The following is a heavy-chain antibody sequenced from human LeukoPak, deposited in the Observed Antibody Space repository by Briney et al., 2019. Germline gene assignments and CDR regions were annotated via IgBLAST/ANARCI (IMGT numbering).Heavy chain of an antibody. V-gene: IGHV1-69*04. Sequence: ASVKVSCKASGGTFSSYAISWVRQAPGQGLEWMGRIIPILGIANYAQKFQGRVTITADKSTSTAYMELSSLRSEDTAVYYCARSNSSSWTPTHFDYWGQGTLFTVSS. J-gene: IGHJ4*02. CDR3: ARSNSSSWTPTHFDY. CDR2: IIPILGIA. D-gene: IGHD6-13*01. CDR1: GGTFSSYA.